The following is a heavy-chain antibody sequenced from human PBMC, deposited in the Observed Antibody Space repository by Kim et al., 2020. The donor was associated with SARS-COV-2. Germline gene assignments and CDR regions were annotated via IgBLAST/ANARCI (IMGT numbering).Heavy chain of an antibody. D-gene: IGHD3-22*01. CDR3: ARAQDAMYYYDSSGYYATG. V-gene: IGHV3-21*01. CDR1: GFTFSSYS. Sequence: GGSLRLSCAASGFTFSSYSMNWVRQAPGKGLEWVSSISSSSSYIYYADSVKGRFTISRDNAKNSLYLQMNSLRAEDTAVYYCARAQDAMYYYDSSGYYATGWGQGTLVTVSS. J-gene: IGHJ4*02. CDR2: ISSSSSYI.